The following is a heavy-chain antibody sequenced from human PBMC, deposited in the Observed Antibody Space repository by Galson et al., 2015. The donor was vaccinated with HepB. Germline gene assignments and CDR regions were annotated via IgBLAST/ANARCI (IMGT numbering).Heavy chain of an antibody. CDR2: IIPIFGTA. V-gene: IGHV1-69*13. CDR3: AVAYCGGDCYSYYYMDV. J-gene: IGHJ6*03. D-gene: IGHD2-21*01. CDR1: GGTFSSYA. Sequence: SVKVSCKASGGTFSSYAISWVRQAPGQGLEWMGGIIPIFGTANYAQKFQGRVTITADESTSTAYMELSSLRSEDTAVYYCAVAYCGGDCYSYYYMDVWGKGTTVTVSS.